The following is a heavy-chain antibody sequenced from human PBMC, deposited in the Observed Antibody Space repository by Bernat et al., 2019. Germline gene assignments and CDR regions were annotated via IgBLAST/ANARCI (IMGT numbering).Heavy chain of an antibody. CDR1: GFTFSSYA. CDR3: VRDAIFGVVIMGYYFDY. Sequence: QVQLVESGGGVVQPGRSLRLSCAASGFTFSSYAMYWVRQAPGKGLEWVAVISYDGSNKYYADSVKGRFTISRDDSKNTLYLQMNSPRPEDTAMYYCVRDAIFGVVIMGYYFDYWGQGTLVTVSS. V-gene: IGHV3-30*01. CDR2: ISYDGSNK. D-gene: IGHD3-3*01. J-gene: IGHJ4*02.